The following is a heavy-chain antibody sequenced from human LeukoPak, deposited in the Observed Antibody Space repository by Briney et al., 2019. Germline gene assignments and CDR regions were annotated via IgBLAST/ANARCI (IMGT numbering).Heavy chain of an antibody. Sequence: ASVKVSCKASGYTFASYDISWVRQAPGQGLEWMGWISASNGNTSYAQKLQGRVTVTTDTSTSTAYMELRSLRSDDTAVYYCARDERGSCSSSSCYYFDYWGQGTLVTVSS. V-gene: IGHV1-18*01. CDR2: ISASNGNT. CDR1: GYTFASYD. CDR3: ARDERGSCSSSSCYYFDY. J-gene: IGHJ4*02. D-gene: IGHD2-2*01.